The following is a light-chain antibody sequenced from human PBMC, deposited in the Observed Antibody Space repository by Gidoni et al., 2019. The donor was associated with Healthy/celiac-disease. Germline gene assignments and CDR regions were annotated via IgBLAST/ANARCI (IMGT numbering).Light chain of an antibody. CDR3: CSYAGSSTWV. CDR1: ISDVGSYNL. V-gene: IGLV2-23*02. J-gene: IGLJ3*02. Sequence: QSALTQPASVSGSPGQSITISCTGTISDVGSYNLVSWYQQHPGKAPNRRIYEVSKRPSGVSNRFSGSKSGNTASLTISGLQAEDEADYYCCSYAGSSTWVFGGGTKLTVL. CDR2: EVS.